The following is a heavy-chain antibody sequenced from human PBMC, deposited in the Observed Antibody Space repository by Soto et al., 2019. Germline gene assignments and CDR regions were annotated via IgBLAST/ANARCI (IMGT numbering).Heavy chain of an antibody. V-gene: IGHV4-34*01. CDR2: INHSGST. Sequence: QVQLQQWGAGLLKPSETLSLTCAVYGGSFSGYYWSWIRQPPGKGLEWIGEINHSGSTNYNPSLKSRVTISVDTSKNQFSLKLSSVTAADTAVYYCARGIAAAKGIHYYYYYYMDVWGKGTTVTVSS. CDR3: ARGIAAAKGIHYYYYYYMDV. CDR1: GGSFSGYY. D-gene: IGHD6-13*01. J-gene: IGHJ6*03.